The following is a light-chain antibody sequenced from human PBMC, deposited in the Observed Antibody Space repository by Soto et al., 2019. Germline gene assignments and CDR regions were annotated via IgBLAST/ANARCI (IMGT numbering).Light chain of an antibody. CDR2: YDD. V-gene: IGLV1-36*01. CDR1: SSNIGNNA. CDR3: AAWDDSRNGVV. Sequence: QSVLTQPPSVSEAPRQRVTISCSGSSSNIGNNAVNWYQQLPGKAPKLLNYYDDLLPSGVSDRFSGSKSGTSASLAISGLQSEDEADYYCAAWDDSRNGVVFGGGTKVTVL. J-gene: IGLJ2*01.